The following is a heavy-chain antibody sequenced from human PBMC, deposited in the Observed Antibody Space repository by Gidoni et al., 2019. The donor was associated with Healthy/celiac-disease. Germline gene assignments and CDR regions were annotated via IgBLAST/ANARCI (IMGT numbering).Heavy chain of an antibody. CDR3: ARDLIIQLWLSVHYYYYGMDV. CDR1: GFTFSSYS. J-gene: IGHJ6*02. D-gene: IGHD5-18*01. CDR2: ISSSSSYI. Sequence: EVQLVESGGGLVKPGGSLRLSCAASGFTFSSYSMTLVRQAPGKGLEWVSSISSSSSYIYYADSVKGRFTISRDNAKNSLYLQMNSLRAEDTAVYYSARDLIIQLWLSVHYYYYGMDVWGQGTTVTVSS. V-gene: IGHV3-21*01.